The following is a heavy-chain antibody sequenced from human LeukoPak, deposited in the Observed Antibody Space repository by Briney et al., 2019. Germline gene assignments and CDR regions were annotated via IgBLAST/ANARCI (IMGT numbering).Heavy chain of an antibody. Sequence: PGRSLRLSCAASGFTFSSYGMHWVRQAPGKGLEWVAVIWYDGSNKYYADSVKGRFTISRDNSKNTLYLQMNSLRAEDTAVYYCARDGLAAAGTIGWFDPWGQGTLVTGSS. V-gene: IGHV3-33*01. CDR1: GFTFSSYG. CDR2: IWYDGSNK. J-gene: IGHJ5*02. D-gene: IGHD6-13*01. CDR3: ARDGLAAAGTIGWFDP.